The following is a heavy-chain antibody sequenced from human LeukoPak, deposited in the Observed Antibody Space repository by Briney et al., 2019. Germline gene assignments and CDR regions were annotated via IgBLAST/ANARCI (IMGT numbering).Heavy chain of an antibody. Sequence: GGSLRLSCAASGFTFSSYAMSWVRQAPGKGLEWVSAISGSGGSTYYVDSVKGRFTISRDNSKNTLYLQMNSLRAEDTAVYYCAGGQSSSWFDPWGQGTLVTVSS. CDR3: AGGQSSSWFDP. D-gene: IGHD6-13*01. J-gene: IGHJ5*02. V-gene: IGHV3-23*01. CDR2: ISGSGGST. CDR1: GFTFSSYA.